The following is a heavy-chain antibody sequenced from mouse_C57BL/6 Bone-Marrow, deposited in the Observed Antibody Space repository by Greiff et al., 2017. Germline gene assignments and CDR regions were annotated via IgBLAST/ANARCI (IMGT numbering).Heavy chain of an antibody. CDR2: ISGGGGNT. V-gene: IGHV5-9*01. CDR3: ALRRTGYFDY. J-gene: IGHJ2*01. Sequence: EVQLMESGGGLVKPGGSLKLSCAASGFTFSSYTMSWVRQTPEKRLEWVATISGGGGNTYYPDSVKGRFTISRDNAKNTLYLQMSSLRSEDTALYYCALRRTGYFDYWGQGTTLTVSS. CDR1: GFTFSSYT.